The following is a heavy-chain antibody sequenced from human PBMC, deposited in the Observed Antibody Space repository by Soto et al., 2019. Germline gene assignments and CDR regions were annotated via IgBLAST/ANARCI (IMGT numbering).Heavy chain of an antibody. J-gene: IGHJ5*02. Sequence: QVPLQQWGAGLLKPSETLSLTCAVYAGSFSGYYWSWIRQPPGKGLEWIGEINHRGSTNCNPSLKSRVTISVDTSKNQFSLELSSVTTADTAVYYCARKGRYCSSASCYAWWFDPWGQGTVVTVSS. CDR2: INHRGST. CDR1: AGSFSGYY. V-gene: IGHV4-34*02. D-gene: IGHD2-2*01. CDR3: ARKGRYCSSASCYAWWFDP.